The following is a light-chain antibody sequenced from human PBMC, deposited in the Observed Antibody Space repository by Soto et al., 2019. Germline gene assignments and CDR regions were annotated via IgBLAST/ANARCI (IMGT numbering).Light chain of an antibody. J-gene: IGKJ3*01. V-gene: IGKV1D-12*01. CDR2: NAS. CDR1: QDISSW. CDR3: QLANTFPFT. Sequence: DIHMTQSPSSVSASVGDSVTITCRASQDISSWLAWYQQQPGKAPKLLIYNASTLRGGVPSRFSGSGSGTDFTLTISSLQPEDFATYYCQLANTFPFTIGPGTKVDLK.